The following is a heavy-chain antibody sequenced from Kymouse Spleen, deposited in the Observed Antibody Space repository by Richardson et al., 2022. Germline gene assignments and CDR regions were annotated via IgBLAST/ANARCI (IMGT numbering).Heavy chain of an antibody. V-gene: IGHV3-33*01. CDR3: ARDKLLYFDY. J-gene: IGHJ4*02. CDR2: IWYDGSNK. Sequence: QVQLVESGGGVVQPGRSLRLSCAASGFTFSSYGMHWVRQAPGKGLEWVAVIWYDGSNKYYADSVKGRFTISRDNSKNTLYLQMNSLRAEDTAVYYCARDKLLYFDYWGQGTLVTVSS. D-gene: IGHD6-6*01. CDR1: GFTFSSYG.